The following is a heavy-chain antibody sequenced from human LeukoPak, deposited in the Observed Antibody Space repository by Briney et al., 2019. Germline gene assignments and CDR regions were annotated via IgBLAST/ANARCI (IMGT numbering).Heavy chain of an antibody. CDR3: ARSGSGSGWFYYGDFDY. D-gene: IGHD6-19*01. CDR1: GGSFSGYY. CDR2: INHSGST. J-gene: IGHJ4*02. V-gene: IGHV4-34*01. Sequence: PSETLSLTCAVYGGSFSGYYWSWIRQPPGKGLEWIGEINHSGSTNYNPSLKSRVTISVDTSKNQFSLKLSSVTAADTAVYYCARSGSGSGWFYYGDFDYWGQGTLVTVSS.